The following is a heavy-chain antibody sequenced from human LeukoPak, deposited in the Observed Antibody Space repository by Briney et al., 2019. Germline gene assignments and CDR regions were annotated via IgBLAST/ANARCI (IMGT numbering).Heavy chain of an antibody. CDR1: GYTFTSYG. Sequence: ASVKVSCKASGYTFTSYGISWVRQAPGQELEWMGWISAYNVHTNYAQKLQGRVSMTTDTSTSTAYMELRSLRSDDTAIYYCARDYSNGWYGDFDYWGQGTLVTVSS. J-gene: IGHJ4*02. CDR2: ISAYNVHT. D-gene: IGHD6-19*01. CDR3: ARDYSNGWYGDFDY. V-gene: IGHV1-18*01.